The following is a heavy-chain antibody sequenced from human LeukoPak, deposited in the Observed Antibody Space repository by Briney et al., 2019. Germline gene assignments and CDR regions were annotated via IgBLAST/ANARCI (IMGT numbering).Heavy chain of an antibody. CDR1: GYTFTSYA. D-gene: IGHD3-22*01. Sequence: ASVKVSCKASGYTFTSYAMHWVRQAPGQRLEWMGWINAGNGNTKYSQEFQGRVTITRDTSASTAYMELSSLRSEDMAVYYCARESPGDNYYDSSGFDYWGQGTLVTVSS. CDR2: INAGNGNT. J-gene: IGHJ4*02. V-gene: IGHV1-3*03. CDR3: ARESPGDNYYDSSGFDY.